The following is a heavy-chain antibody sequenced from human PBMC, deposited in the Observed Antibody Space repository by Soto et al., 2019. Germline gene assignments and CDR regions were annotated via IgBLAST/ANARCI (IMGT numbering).Heavy chain of an antibody. CDR2: ISYDGSNK. D-gene: IGHD6-6*01. CDR3: ARDRDSPVLVDYYGMDV. Sequence: GGSLRLSCAASGFTFSSYAMHWVRQAPGKGLEWVAVISYDGSNKYYADSVKGRFTISRDNSKNTLYLQMNSLRAEDTAVYYCARDRDSPVLVDYYGMDVWGQGTTVTVSS. V-gene: IGHV3-30-3*01. J-gene: IGHJ6*02. CDR1: GFTFSSYA.